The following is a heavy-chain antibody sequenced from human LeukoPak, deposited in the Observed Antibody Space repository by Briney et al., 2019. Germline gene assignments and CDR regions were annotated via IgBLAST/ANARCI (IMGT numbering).Heavy chain of an antibody. Sequence: GESLRLSCAASGFTFSSYWVTWVRQAPGKGLEWVANIRQDGSEKYYVDSVKGRFTISRDNAKNSLYLQMNSLRAEDTAVYYCASRDGSYGYWGQGTLVTVSS. CDR3: ASRDGSYGY. D-gene: IGHD1-26*01. CDR1: GFTFSSYW. V-gene: IGHV3-7*01. J-gene: IGHJ4*02. CDR2: IRQDGSEK.